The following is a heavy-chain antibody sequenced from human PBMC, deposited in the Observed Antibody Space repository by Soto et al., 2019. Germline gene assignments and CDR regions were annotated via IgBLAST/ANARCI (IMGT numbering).Heavy chain of an antibody. CDR3: TKEDDGQQLIDF. J-gene: IGHJ4*02. D-gene: IGHD4-4*01. Sequence: QVPLVQSGAEVKKPGASVKVSCKASGYTFTPYSIHWARQAPGQRTEYMGWIYAGNGDTKYSQKFQSRVTITRDTSANTAYMEVSSLTSEDTALYYGTKEDDGQQLIDFWGQGTLVSVAS. V-gene: IGHV1-3*01. CDR1: GYTFTPYS. CDR2: IYAGNGDT.